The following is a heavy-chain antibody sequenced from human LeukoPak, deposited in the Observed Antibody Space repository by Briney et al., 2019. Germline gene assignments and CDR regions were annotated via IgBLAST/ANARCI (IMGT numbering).Heavy chain of an antibody. Sequence: RASVKVSCKASGYTFTSYAMNWVRQAPGQGLEWMGWINTNTGNPTYAQGFTGRFVFSLDTSVSTAYLQISSLKAEDTAVYYCARDSIPYSYGYGDFDYWGQGTLVTVSS. V-gene: IGHV7-4-1*02. CDR3: ARDSIPYSYGYGDFDY. CDR2: INTNTGNP. D-gene: IGHD5-18*01. CDR1: GYTFTSYA. J-gene: IGHJ4*02.